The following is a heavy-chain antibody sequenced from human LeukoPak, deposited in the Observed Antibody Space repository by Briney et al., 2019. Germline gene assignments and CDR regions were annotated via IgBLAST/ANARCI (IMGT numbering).Heavy chain of an antibody. D-gene: IGHD2-2*02. Sequence: SETLSLTCTVSGGSISSYYWSWIRQPPGKGLEWIGYIYYSGSTNYNPSLKSRVTISVDTSKNQFSLKLSSVTAADTAVYYCARARAYCSSTSCYRYYYYYMDVWGKGTTVTVSS. V-gene: IGHV4-59*01. J-gene: IGHJ6*03. CDR2: IYYSGST. CDR3: ARARAYCSSTSCYRYYYYYMDV. CDR1: GGSISSYY.